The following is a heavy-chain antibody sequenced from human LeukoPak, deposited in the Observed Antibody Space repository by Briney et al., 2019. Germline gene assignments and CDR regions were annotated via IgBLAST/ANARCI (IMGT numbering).Heavy chain of an antibody. D-gene: IGHD6-13*01. CDR1: GFTFSSYG. CDR3: ATYSSSWYYFDY. Sequence: HPGGSLRLSCAASGFTFSSYGMHWVRQAPGKGLEWVAVISYDGSNKYYADSVKGRFTVSRDNSKNTLYLQINSLRAEDTAVYYCATYSSSWYYFDYWGQGTLVTVSS. J-gene: IGHJ4*02. V-gene: IGHV3-30*03. CDR2: ISYDGSNK.